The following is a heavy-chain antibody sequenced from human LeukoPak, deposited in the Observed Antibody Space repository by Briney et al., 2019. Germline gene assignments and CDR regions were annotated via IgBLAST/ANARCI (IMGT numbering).Heavy chain of an antibody. J-gene: IGHJ4*02. CDR1: GFTFSSYA. D-gene: IGHD2-21*02. CDR3: AREVAYCGGDCYSHFDY. CDR2: ISYDGSNK. V-gene: IGHV3-30*01. Sequence: GGSLRLSCAASGFTFSSYAMRWVRQAPGKGLEWVAVISYDGSNKYYADSVKGRFTISRDNSKNTLYLQMNSLRAEDTAVYYCAREVAYCGGDCYSHFDYWGQGTLVTVSS.